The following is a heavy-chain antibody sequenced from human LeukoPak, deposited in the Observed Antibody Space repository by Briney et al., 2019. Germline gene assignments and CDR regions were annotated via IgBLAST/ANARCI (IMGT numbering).Heavy chain of an antibody. J-gene: IGHJ4*02. Sequence: SAKVSCKASGGTFSSYAISWVRQAPGQGLEWMGRIIPILGIANYAQKFQGRVTITADKSTSTAYMELSSLRSEDTAVYCCARESYDILTGYQLYYFDYWGQGTLVTVSS. CDR1: GGTFSSYA. D-gene: IGHD3-9*01. CDR3: ARESYDILTGYQLYYFDY. V-gene: IGHV1-69*04. CDR2: IIPILGIA.